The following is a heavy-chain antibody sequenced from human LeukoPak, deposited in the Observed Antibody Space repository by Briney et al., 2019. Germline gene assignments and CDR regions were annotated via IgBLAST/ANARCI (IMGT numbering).Heavy chain of an antibody. CDR2: IIPIFGTA. Sequence: GSSVKVSCKASGGTFSSYAISWVRQAPGQGFEWMGRIIPIFGTANYAQKFQGRVTITTDESTSTAYMELSSLRSEDTAVYYCARHIMDRGALDDYWGQGTLVTVSS. V-gene: IGHV1-69*05. CDR3: ARHIMDRGALDDY. CDR1: GGTFSSYA. J-gene: IGHJ4*02. D-gene: IGHD3-10*01.